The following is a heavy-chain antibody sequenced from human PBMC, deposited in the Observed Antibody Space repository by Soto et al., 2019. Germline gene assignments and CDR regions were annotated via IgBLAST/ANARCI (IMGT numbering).Heavy chain of an antibody. Sequence: LRLSCAASGFTFSNSNMDWVRQAPGKGLEWISYISSNSRVIYYADSVKGRFTISRDNAKNSLFLQMSGLRDEDTAVYYCARESNMGDFWGQGTLVTVSS. CDR3: ARESNMGDF. V-gene: IGHV3-48*02. J-gene: IGHJ4*02. D-gene: IGHD3-10*01. CDR1: GFTFSNSN. CDR2: ISSNSRVI.